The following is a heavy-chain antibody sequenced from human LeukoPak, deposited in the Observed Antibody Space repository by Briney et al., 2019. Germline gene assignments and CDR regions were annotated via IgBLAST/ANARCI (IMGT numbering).Heavy chain of an antibody. Sequence: GASVKVSCKASGYSFTTYGISWVRQAPGQGLEWMGWISAYKGYTDYAQKFQGRVTMTTDTSTSTAYMELGSLRSDDTAVYYCARHKNYDDNSDPKYYFDYWGQGTLVTVSS. J-gene: IGHJ4*02. CDR3: ARHKNYDDNSDPKYYFDY. D-gene: IGHD3-22*01. CDR1: GYSFTTYG. CDR2: ISAYKGYT. V-gene: IGHV1-18*01.